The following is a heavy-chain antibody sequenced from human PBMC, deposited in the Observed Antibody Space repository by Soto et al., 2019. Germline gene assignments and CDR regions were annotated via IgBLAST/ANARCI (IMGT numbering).Heavy chain of an antibody. CDR3: AKRFYSLLLTPGRVSPFDP. Sequence: GGSLRLSCAASGFTFSSYAMSWVRQAPGKGLEWVSAISGSGGSTYYADSVKGRFTISRDNSKNTLYLQMNSLRAEDTAVYYCAKRFYSLLLTPGRVSPFDPWGQGTLVTVSS. V-gene: IGHV3-23*01. CDR1: GFTFSSYA. D-gene: IGHD2-15*01. CDR2: ISGSGGST. J-gene: IGHJ5*02.